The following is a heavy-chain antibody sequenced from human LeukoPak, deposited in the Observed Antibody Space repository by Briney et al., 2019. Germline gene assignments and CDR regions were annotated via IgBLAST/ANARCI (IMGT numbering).Heavy chain of an antibody. V-gene: IGHV3-11*01. Sequence: AGSLRLSCAASGFTFSDYYMSWLRQAPGKGLEWVSYISSSGSTIYYADSVKGRFTISRANAKNSLYLQMNSLRAEDTAVYYCARNPMTIPPWFDPWGQGTLVTVSS. CDR3: ARNPMTIPPWFDP. CDR1: GFTFSDYY. CDR2: ISSSGSTI. D-gene: IGHD2-21*01. J-gene: IGHJ5*02.